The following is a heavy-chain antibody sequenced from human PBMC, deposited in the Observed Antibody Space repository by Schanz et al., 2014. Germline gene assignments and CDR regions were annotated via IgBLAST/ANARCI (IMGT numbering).Heavy chain of an antibody. D-gene: IGHD3-10*01. CDR2: IATSSSTR. V-gene: IGHV3-48*01. Sequence: EGQLAESGGGLVQPGGSLRLSCAASGFSFSSYSMNWVRQVPGKGLEWLSYIATSSSTRHYADSVKGRVTISRDNAKNSVSLQMRRLRVEDTAVYYCASGVHVSSLQKGLQFWGRGTLVIVSS. J-gene: IGHJ1*01. CDR3: ASGVHVSSLQKGLQF. CDR1: GFSFSSYS.